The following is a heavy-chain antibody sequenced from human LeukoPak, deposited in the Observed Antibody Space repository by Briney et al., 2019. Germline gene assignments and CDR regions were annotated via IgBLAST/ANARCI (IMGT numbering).Heavy chain of an antibody. Sequence: GGSLRLSCAASGFSFSTTWMHWVRQPPGQGLVWVARITSDGTSTSYAESVKGRFTISRDNAKNTLYLQMNSLRAEDTAIYYCARDNYSGSRYFDHWGQGTLVTVSS. CDR2: ITSDGTST. CDR1: GFSFSTTW. J-gene: IGHJ4*02. CDR3: ARDNYSGSRYFDH. V-gene: IGHV3-74*03. D-gene: IGHD1-26*01.